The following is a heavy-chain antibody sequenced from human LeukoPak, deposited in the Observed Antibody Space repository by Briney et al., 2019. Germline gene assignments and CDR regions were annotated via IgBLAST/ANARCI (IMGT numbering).Heavy chain of an antibody. CDR3: ANVVGGY. Sequence: GGSLRLSCAVSGITFTTTDVSWVRLAPGKGLEWVSTITKSGGSTYYADSVKGRFTISRDNSKDTLYLQMNSLRVEDTAVYYCANVVGGYWGQGTLVTVSS. CDR2: ITKSGGST. CDR1: GITFTTTD. J-gene: IGHJ4*02. D-gene: IGHD2-21*01. V-gene: IGHV3-23*01.